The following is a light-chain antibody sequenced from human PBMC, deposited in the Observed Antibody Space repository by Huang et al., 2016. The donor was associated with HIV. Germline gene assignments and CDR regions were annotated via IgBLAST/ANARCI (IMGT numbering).Light chain of an antibody. V-gene: IGKV3-20*01. CDR3: QQYSNSPLT. J-gene: IGKJ4*01. CDR2: RAS. CDR1: QSVSSSY. Sequence: EIVLTQSPGTLSLSPGERATLSCRASQSVSSSYLAWYQQKPGQPPRLLIDRASSRATGIPDRFSGSGSGTDFTLTISRLEPEDFALYYCQQYSNSPLTFGGGTKVDIK.